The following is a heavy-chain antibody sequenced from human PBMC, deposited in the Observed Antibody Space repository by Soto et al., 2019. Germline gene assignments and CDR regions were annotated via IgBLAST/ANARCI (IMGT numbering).Heavy chain of an antibody. CDR2: TYNSGTT. CDR1: GAPISSGGFY. Sequence: SETLSLTCNVSGAPISSGGFYWSWIRQHPGKGPEWIGYTYNSGTTFYNPSLGSRVTMSLDAAKNHFSLELRSVTVADTAVYYCAREPISTPRGVTQVDPWGQGTQVTVS. D-gene: IGHD3-10*01. V-gene: IGHV4-31*03. CDR3: AREPISTPRGVTQVDP. J-gene: IGHJ5*02.